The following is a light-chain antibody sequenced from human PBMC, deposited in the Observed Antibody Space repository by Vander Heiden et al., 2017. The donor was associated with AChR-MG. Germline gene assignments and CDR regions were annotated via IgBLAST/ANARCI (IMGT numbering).Light chain of an antibody. J-gene: IGKJ4*01. CDR1: QSVLYSANNKNY. CDR3: QQYYDTPLT. V-gene: IGKV4-1*01. CDR2: WAS. Sequence: DIVMTQSPDSLAVSLGERATINCKSSQSVLYSANNKNYLAWYQQKPGQPPKVLIYWASTRESGVPDRFSGDGSGTDFTLTISSLQAEDVSIYYCQQYYDTPLTFGGGTKVEIK.